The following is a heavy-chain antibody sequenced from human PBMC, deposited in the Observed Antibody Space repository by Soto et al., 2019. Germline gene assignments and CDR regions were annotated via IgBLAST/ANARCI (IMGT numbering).Heavy chain of an antibody. D-gene: IGHD3-3*01. Sequence: SETLSLTCTVSGGSISSYYWSWIRQPPGKGLEWIGYIYYSGSTNYNPSLKSRVTISVDTSKNQFSLKLSSVTAADTAVYYCARDQGFWSGCSVCAFDIWGQGTMVTVSS. CDR1: GGSISSYY. V-gene: IGHV4-59*01. J-gene: IGHJ3*02. CDR3: ARDQGFWSGCSVCAFDI. CDR2: IYYSGST.